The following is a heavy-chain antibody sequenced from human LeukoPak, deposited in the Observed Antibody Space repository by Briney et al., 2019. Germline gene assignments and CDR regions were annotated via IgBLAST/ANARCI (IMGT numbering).Heavy chain of an antibody. V-gene: IGHV4-34*01. D-gene: IGHD2-15*01. CDR3: ARSRGLGGRIDY. CDR1: GGSFSGYY. Sequence: SETLSLTCAVYGGSFSGYYWSWIRQPPGKGLEWIGEINHSGSTNYNPSLKSRVTISVDTPKNQFSLKLSSVTAADTAVYYCARSRGLGGRIDYWGQGTLVTVSS. CDR2: INHSGST. J-gene: IGHJ4*02.